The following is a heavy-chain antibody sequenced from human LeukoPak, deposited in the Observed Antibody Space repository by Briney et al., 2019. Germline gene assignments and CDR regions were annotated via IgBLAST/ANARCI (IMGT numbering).Heavy chain of an antibody. CDR1: GGSFSGYY. D-gene: IGHD3-10*01. V-gene: IGHV4-34*01. CDR2: INHSGST. Sequence: SETLSLTRAVYGGSFSGYYWSWIRQPPGKGLEWIGEINHSGSTNYNPSLKSRVTISVDTSKNQFSLKLSSVTAADTAVYYCARGSGGSGSYSSNWFDPWGQGTLVTVSS. J-gene: IGHJ5*02. CDR3: ARGSGGSGSYSSNWFDP.